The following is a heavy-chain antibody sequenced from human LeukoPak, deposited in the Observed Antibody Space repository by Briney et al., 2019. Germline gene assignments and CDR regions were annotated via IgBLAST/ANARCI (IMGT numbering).Heavy chain of an antibody. CDR2: INHSGST. CDR3: ARGRELIAVAGTIWFDP. Sequence: SETLSLTCAVYGGSFSGYYWSWIRQPPGKGLEWIGEINHSGSTNYNPSLKSRVTISVDTSKNQFSLKLSSVTAADTAVYYCARGRELIAVAGTIWFDPWGQGTLATVSS. CDR1: GGSFSGYY. D-gene: IGHD6-19*01. J-gene: IGHJ5*02. V-gene: IGHV4-34*01.